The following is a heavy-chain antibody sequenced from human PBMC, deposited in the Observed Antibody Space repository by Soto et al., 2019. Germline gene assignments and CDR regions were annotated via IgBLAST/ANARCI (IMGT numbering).Heavy chain of an antibody. J-gene: IGHJ4*02. D-gene: IGHD3-16*02. V-gene: IGHV1-24*01. CDR3: ATRTYDYIWGSYHPFDY. Sequence: ASVKVSCKVSGYALTELSMHWVRQAPGKGLEWMGGFDPEDGETIYAQKFQGRVTMTEATSTDTAYMELSSLRSEDTAVYYCATRTYDYIWGSYHPFDYWGQGTLVTVSS. CDR1: GYALTELS. CDR2: FDPEDGET.